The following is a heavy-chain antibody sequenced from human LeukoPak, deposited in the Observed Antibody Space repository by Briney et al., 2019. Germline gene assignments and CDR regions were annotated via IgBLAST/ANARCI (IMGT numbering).Heavy chain of an antibody. D-gene: IGHD6-6*01. CDR3: AKDGRSSAPH. CDR2: ITNRGGGP. CDR1: GFTFSKYA. Sequence: GGSLRLSCAASGFTFSKYAMSWVRQAPGKGPEWVSGITNRGGGPSSAYSVKGRFTISRDNSKNTLYLQMNSLRVEDTAVYYCAKDGRSSAPHWGQGTLVTVSS. J-gene: IGHJ4*02. V-gene: IGHV3-23*01.